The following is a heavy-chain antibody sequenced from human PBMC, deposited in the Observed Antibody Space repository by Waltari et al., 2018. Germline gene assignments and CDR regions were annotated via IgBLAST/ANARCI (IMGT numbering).Heavy chain of an antibody. V-gene: IGHV1-69*13. Sequence: QVQLVQSGAEVKKPGSSVKVSCKASGGTFSSYAISWVRQAPGQGLEWMGGIIPIFGTANYAQKFQGRVTITADESTSTSYMELSILRSEDTAVYSCAREAYDFWSGPTWGGFDYWGQGTLVTVSS. CDR1: GGTFSSYA. D-gene: IGHD3-3*01. CDR2: IIPIFGTA. CDR3: AREAYDFWSGPTWGGFDY. J-gene: IGHJ4*02.